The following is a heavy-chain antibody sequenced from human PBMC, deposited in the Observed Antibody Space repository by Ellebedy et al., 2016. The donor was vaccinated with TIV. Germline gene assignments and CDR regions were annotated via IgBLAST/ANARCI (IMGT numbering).Heavy chain of an antibody. J-gene: IGHJ4*02. V-gene: IGHV4-59*08. Sequence: MPSETLSLTCTVSGGSISSYYWSWIRQPPGKGLEWIGYIYYSWSTNYNPSLKSRVTISVDTSKNQFSLKLSSVTAADTAVYYCARLEYYFDYWGQGTLVTVSS. CDR2: IYYSWST. CDR1: GGSISSYY. CDR3: ARLEYYFDY.